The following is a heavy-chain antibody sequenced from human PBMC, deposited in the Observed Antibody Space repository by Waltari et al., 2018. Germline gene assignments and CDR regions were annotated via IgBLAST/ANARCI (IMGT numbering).Heavy chain of an antibody. J-gene: IGHJ3*01. V-gene: IGHV3-48*03. D-gene: IGHD3-16*01. CDR3: ARGSLKYGAFTH. Sequence: EVQLVESGGGLVQPGGSQGLSCVPAGFPFSRYEMNWGRQAPGKGLEWISYISDSGSPTYYADSVKGRFTVSRDNAKNSLYLQMSSLGAEDTAVYFCARGSLKYGAFTHWGQGTMITVSS. CDR1: GFPFSRYE. CDR2: ISDSGSPT.